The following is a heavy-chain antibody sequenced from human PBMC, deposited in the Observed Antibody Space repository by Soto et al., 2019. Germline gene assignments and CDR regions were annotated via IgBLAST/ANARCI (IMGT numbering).Heavy chain of an antibody. CDR2: ISGSGGST. Sequence: EVQLLESGGGLVQPGGSLRLSCAASGFTFSSYAMSWVRQAPGKGLEWVSAISGSGGSTYYADSVKGRFTISRDNSKNTLYLQMSSLRAEDTAVYYCAKWPIGFRSYNWFDPWGQGTLVTVSS. CDR3: AKWPIGFRSYNWFDP. J-gene: IGHJ5*02. D-gene: IGHD3-10*01. CDR1: GFTFSSYA. V-gene: IGHV3-23*01.